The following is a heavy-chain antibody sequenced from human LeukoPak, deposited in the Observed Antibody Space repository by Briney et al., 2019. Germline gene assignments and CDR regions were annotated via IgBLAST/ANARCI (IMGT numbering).Heavy chain of an antibody. V-gene: IGHV3-74*01. Sequence: GGSLRLSCAASGFTFSSYWMNWVRQAPGKGLVWVSRIASDGSSTTYADSVKGRFSISRDNAKNTLYLQMNSLRVEDTAVYYCARDRPHGNDYWGQGTLVTVSS. CDR3: ARDRPHGNDY. D-gene: IGHD4-23*01. J-gene: IGHJ4*02. CDR1: GFTFSSYW. CDR2: IASDGSST.